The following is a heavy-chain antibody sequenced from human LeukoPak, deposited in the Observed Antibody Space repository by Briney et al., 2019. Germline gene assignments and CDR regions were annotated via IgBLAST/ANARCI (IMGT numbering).Heavy chain of an antibody. CDR3: ASSYREYSSSPQGY. J-gene: IGHJ4*02. D-gene: IGHD6-6*01. CDR2: INHSGST. CDR1: GGSISSYY. V-gene: IGHV4-34*01. Sequence: SETLSLTCTVSGGSISSYYWSWIRQPPGKGLEWIGEINHSGSTNYNPSLKSRVTISVDTSKNQFSLKLSSVTAADTAVYYCASSYREYSSSPQGYWGQGTLVTVSS.